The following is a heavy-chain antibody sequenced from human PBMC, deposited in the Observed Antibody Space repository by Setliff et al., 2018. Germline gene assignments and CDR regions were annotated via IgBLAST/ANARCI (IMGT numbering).Heavy chain of an antibody. CDR2: TIPMFGTT. CDR3: VREGVDSRSSTDYRYYMDV. Sequence: GASVKVSCKASGGTFSSYGISWVRQAPGQGLEWMGGTIPMFGTTSYARQFQGRVTIITDESTSTAYMQLSSLGSEDTAVYYCVREGVDSRSSTDYRYYMDVWGKGTTVTVSS. J-gene: IGHJ6*03. D-gene: IGHD3-22*01. CDR1: GGTFSSYG. V-gene: IGHV1-69*05.